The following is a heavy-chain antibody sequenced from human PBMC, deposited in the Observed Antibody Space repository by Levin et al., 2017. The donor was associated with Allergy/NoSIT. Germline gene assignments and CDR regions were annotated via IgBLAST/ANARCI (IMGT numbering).Heavy chain of an antibody. CDR1: GYPFTSYD. CDR3: ARTDHYYAGSRTVDF. J-gene: IGHJ4*02. V-gene: IGHV1-8*01. CDR2: LNPNTGSA. D-gene: IGHD3-10*01. Sequence: GESLKICCKTSGYPFTSYDINWVRQAAGQGLEWMGWLNPNTGSAGYVQRFQGRVTMTRDTSATTAYLDLNSLTSEDTAIYYCARTDHYYAGSRTVDFWGQGTLVTVSS.